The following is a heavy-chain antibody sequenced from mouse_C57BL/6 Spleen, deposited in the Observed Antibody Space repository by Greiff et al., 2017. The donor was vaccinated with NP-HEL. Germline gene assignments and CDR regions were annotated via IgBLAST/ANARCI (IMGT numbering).Heavy chain of an antibody. V-gene: IGHV14-4*01. D-gene: IGHD1-1*01. CDR3: TSTVDV. J-gene: IGHJ1*03. CDR1: GFNIKDDY. CDR2: IDPENGDT. Sequence: VHVKQSGAELVRPGASVKLSCTASGFNIKDDYMHWVKQRPEQGLEWIGWIDPENGDTEYASKFQGKATITADTSSNTAYLQLSSLTSEDTAVYYCTSTVDVWGTGTTVTVSS.